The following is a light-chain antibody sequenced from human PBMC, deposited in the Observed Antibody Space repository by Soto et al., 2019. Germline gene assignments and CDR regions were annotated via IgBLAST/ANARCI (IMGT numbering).Light chain of an antibody. Sequence: EIVLTQSPGTLSLSPGERATLPCRASQSVSSNFLAWYQEKPGQAPRLLIYGASSRATGIPDRFSGSGSGTEFNLTISSLQSEDFAVYYCQQHETLITFGQGTRLEIK. J-gene: IGKJ5*01. CDR1: QSVSSNF. CDR3: QQHETLIT. V-gene: IGKV3-20*01. CDR2: GAS.